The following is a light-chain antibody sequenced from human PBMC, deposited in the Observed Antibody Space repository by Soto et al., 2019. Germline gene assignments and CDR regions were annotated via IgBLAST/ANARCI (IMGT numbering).Light chain of an antibody. CDR2: GTS. Sequence: EVVLTHTTGTLSLSRGERATLSCSASDRIYSAYLGWYQQKPGQAPRLLIYGTSSRATGIPDRFSGSGSGTDFTLTISRLEPEDFAVYYCQQYGNSPITFGQGTRLEI. V-gene: IGKV3-20*01. CDR3: QQYGNSPIT. CDR1: DRIYSAY. J-gene: IGKJ5*01.